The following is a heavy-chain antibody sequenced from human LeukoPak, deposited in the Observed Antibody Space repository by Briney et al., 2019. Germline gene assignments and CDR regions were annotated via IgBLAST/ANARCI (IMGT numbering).Heavy chain of an antibody. V-gene: IGHV4-61*02. J-gene: IGHJ3*02. CDR2: IYTSGST. D-gene: IGHD6-6*01. CDR1: GGSISSGSYY. CDR3: ARVPAYSSSFDAFDI. Sequence: PSETLSLTCTVSGGSISSGSYYWSWIRQPAGKGQEWIGRIYTSGSTNYNPSLKSRVTISVDTPKNQFSLKLSSVTAADTAVYYCARVPAYSSSFDAFDIWGQGTMVTVSS.